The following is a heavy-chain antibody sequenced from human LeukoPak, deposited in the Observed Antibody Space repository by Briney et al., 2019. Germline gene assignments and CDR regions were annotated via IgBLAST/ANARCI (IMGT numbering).Heavy chain of an antibody. CDR1: GYTFTSYG. CDR2: IGAYNGNT. D-gene: IGHD1-26*01. J-gene: IGHJ5*02. Sequence: AASVKVSCKASGYTFTSYGISWVRQAPGQGLEWMGWIGAYNGNTNYAQKLQGRVTMTTDTSTSTAYMELRSLRSDDTAVYYCARVLEWELLGGWFDPWGQGTLVTVSS. V-gene: IGHV1-18*01. CDR3: ARVLEWELLGGWFDP.